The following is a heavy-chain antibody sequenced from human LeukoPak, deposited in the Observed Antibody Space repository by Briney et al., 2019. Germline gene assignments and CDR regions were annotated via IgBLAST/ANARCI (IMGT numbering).Heavy chain of an antibody. CDR3: AKEVDVPPGPDY. CDR1: GITFSSYG. Sequence: GGSLRLSCAASGITFSSYGMHCVRQAPGKGLEWGAVISYDGSKKFYADSVKGRFTISRDNSKNTLYLQMNSLRAEDTAVYYCAKEVDVPPGPDYWGQGTLVTVSS. D-gene: IGHD1-26*01. CDR2: ISYDGSKK. J-gene: IGHJ4*02. V-gene: IGHV3-30*18.